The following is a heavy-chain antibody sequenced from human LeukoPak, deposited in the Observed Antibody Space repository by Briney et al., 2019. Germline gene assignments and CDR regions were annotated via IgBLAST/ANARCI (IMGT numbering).Heavy chain of an antibody. J-gene: IGHJ4*02. V-gene: IGHV3-21*01. Sequence: GGSLRLSCAASGFTLSSYSMNWVRQAPGKGLEWVSSISGSSSCIYYADSVKGRFTLSRDNAKNSLYLQMNSLRAEDTAVYYCARVYSYDSSGYLGGARAPLEFDYWGQGTLVTVSS. CDR3: ARVYSYDSSGYLGGARAPLEFDY. D-gene: IGHD3-22*01. CDR2: ISGSSSCI. CDR1: GFTLSSYS.